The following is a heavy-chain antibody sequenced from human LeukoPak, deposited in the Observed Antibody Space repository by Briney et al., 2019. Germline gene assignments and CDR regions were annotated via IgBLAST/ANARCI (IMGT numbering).Heavy chain of an antibody. D-gene: IGHD1-26*01. CDR2: ISDSGGDT. Sequence: GRSPRLSCAASGFTFRSSAMTWVRQAPGKWLEWVSAISDSGGDTIYTDSVKDRFTISRDNAKNMLYLQMSSLRAEDTAVYYCAKGGSYGPLDFWGQGTLVTVSS. CDR3: AKGGSYGPLDF. CDR1: GFTFRSSA. V-gene: IGHV3-23*01. J-gene: IGHJ4*02.